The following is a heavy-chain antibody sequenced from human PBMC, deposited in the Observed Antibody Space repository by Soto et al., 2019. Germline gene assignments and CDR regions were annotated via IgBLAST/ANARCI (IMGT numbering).Heavy chain of an antibody. CDR3: AQRKYSSSWGFDY. J-gene: IGHJ4*02. D-gene: IGHD6-6*01. Sequence: EVQLVESGGGLVKPGGSLRLSCAASGFTFSSYSMNWVRQAPGKGLEWVSSISSSSSYIYYADSVKGRFTISRDNAKNSLYLQMNSLRAEDTAVYYCAQRKYSSSWGFDYWGQGTLVTVSS. CDR2: ISSSSSYI. V-gene: IGHV3-21*01. CDR1: GFTFSSYS.